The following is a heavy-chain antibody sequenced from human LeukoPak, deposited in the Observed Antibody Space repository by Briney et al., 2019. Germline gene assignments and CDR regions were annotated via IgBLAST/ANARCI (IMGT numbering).Heavy chain of an antibody. J-gene: IGHJ6*03. CDR1: GGSISSYY. D-gene: IGHD5-18*01. V-gene: IGHV4-59*12. CDR2: IYYDGST. CDR3: AREGRYRYGYNEYHLYMDI. Sequence: SETLSLTCTVSGGSISSYYWSWIRQSPGKGLEWVGYIYYDGSTNYNPSLRGRVTISVDTPKNQFSLKLSSVTAAETAVYYCAREGRYRYGYNEYHLYMDIWGKGTTVTVSS.